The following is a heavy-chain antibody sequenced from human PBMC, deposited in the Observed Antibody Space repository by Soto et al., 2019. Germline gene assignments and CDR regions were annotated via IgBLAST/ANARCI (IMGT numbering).Heavy chain of an antibody. J-gene: IGHJ3*02. V-gene: IGHV4-39*07. CDR1: GGSISSSSYY. Sequence: SETLSLTCTVSGGSISSSSYYWGWIRQPPGKGLEWIGYIYHSGSTYYNPSLKSRVTISVDRSKNQFSLKLSSVTAADTAVYYCASTSGNYDAFDIWGQGTMVTVSS. CDR2: IYHSGST. D-gene: IGHD4-4*01. CDR3: ASTSGNYDAFDI.